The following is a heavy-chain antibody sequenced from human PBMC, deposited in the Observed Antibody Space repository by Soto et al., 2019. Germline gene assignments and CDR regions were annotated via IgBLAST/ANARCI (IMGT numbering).Heavy chain of an antibody. CDR1: GGSISSVNYY. CDR3: AGGIYGSGSYSAFDV. CDR2: IYYSGST. Sequence: SETLSLTCTVSGGSISSVNYYWSWIRQLPGKGLEWIGYIYYSGSTYYNPSLKSRVTISLDTSKGQFSLQLKSVTAADTAVYYCAGGIYGSGSYSAFDVWGLGTVVTVSS. D-gene: IGHD3-10*01. J-gene: IGHJ3*01. V-gene: IGHV4-31*03.